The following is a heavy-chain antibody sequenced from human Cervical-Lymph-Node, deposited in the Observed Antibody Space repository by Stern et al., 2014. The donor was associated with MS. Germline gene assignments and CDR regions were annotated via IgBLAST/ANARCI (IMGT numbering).Heavy chain of an antibody. CDR3: ASSGVPYGMDV. J-gene: IGHJ6*02. CDR2: IYHSGDT. V-gene: IGHV4-4*01. D-gene: IGHD3-10*01. Sequence: QVQLVESGPGLVKPPGTLSLTCAVSGGSISSRNWWSWVRQPPGKGLEWIGEIYHSGDTNYNPSLKSRVTISVDKSKNQFSLKLSFVTAADTAVYFCASSGVPYGMDVWGQGTTVTVSS. CDR1: GGSISSRNW.